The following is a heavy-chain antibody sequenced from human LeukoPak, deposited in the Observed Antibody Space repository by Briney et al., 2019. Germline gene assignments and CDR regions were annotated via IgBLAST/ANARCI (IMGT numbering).Heavy chain of an antibody. V-gene: IGHV3-48*04. CDR3: ARDPDQKGDDAFDI. CDR2: ISSSSGTI. Sequence: PGGSLRLSCVASGFTFSSYSMNWVRQAPGKGLEWVSYISSSSGTIYYADSVKGRFTISRDNAKNSLYLQMNSLRAEDTAVYYCARDPDQKGDDAFDIWGQGTMVTVSS. D-gene: IGHD1-26*01. CDR1: GFTFSSYS. J-gene: IGHJ3*02.